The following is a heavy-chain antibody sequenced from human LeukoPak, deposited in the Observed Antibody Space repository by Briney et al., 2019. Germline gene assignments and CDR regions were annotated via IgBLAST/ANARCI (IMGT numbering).Heavy chain of an antibody. Sequence: GESLKISCKGSGYSFSSYWIAWVRQMPGKGLEWMGIIYPGDSDTRYSPSFQGQVTISADKSISTAYLHWDSLKASDTALYYCARRVYNWNDDPAFDTWGQGTLLTVSS. CDR2: IYPGDSDT. V-gene: IGHV5-51*01. D-gene: IGHD1-20*01. CDR1: GYSFSSYW. J-gene: IGHJ3*02. CDR3: ARRVYNWNDDPAFDT.